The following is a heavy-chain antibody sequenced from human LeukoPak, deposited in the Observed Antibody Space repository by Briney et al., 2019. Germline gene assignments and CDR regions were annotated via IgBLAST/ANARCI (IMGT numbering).Heavy chain of an antibody. CDR3: ARETKWELQFFAMDV. J-gene: IGHJ6*02. CDR2: INPKSGDT. V-gene: IGHV1-2*02. D-gene: IGHD1-26*01. Sequence: ASVKVSCKASGYTFSDYYIQWMRQAPGQGLEWMGWINPKSGDTTYAHNFRDRVTMSRDTSISSAYMELSRLRSDDTAVYYCARETKWELQFFAMDVWGQGATVTVSS. CDR1: GYTFSDYY.